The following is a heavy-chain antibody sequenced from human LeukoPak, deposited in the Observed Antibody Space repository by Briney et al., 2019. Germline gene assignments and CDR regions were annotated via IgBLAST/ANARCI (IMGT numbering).Heavy chain of an antibody. Sequence: PGGSLRLSCAASGFTFSSYAMSWVRQAPGKGLEWVSAISGSGGSTYYADSAKGRFTISRDNSKNTLYLQMNSLRAEDTAVYYCAKLPDQQQLVPIDYWGQGTLVTVSS. J-gene: IGHJ4*02. V-gene: IGHV3-23*01. CDR2: ISGSGGST. CDR3: AKLPDQQQLVPIDY. D-gene: IGHD6-13*01. CDR1: GFTFSSYA.